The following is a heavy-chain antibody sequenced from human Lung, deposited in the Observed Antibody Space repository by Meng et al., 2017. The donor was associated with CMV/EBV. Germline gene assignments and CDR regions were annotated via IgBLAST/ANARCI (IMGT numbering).Heavy chain of an antibody. Sequence: GEXXKISCKGSGYTFASYWIGWVRQMSGKGLEWVGIIYPRDSEIRYSPSFRGQVTISVDKSISTAYLQWSSLRASDTAIYFCARQGGSHLGDAFDIWGQGTVVTVS. J-gene: IGHJ3*02. CDR2: IYPRDSEI. CDR1: GYTFASYW. CDR3: ARQGGSHLGDAFDI. V-gene: IGHV5-51*01. D-gene: IGHD3-16*01.